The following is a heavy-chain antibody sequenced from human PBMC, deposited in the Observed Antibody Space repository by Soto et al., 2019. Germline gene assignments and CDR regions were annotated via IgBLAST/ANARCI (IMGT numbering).Heavy chain of an antibody. V-gene: IGHV3-74*01. CDR3: ARGSSGTYAMDC. Sequence: EVQLVETGGGLVQPGGSLRLSCAASGFTFSSYWMHWVRQAPGKGLVWVSRMNSDGSTTNYADSVKGRITISRDNAKNTLYVQMNRLRAEGTAVYSCARGSSGTYAMDCWGQGILVSVSS. CDR2: MNSDGSTT. CDR1: GFTFSSYW. D-gene: IGHD1-26*01. J-gene: IGHJ4*02.